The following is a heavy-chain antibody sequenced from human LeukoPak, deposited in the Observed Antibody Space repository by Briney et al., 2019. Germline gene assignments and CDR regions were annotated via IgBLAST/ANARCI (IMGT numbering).Heavy chain of an antibody. CDR3: ASNRGQWLFSD. CDR2: IYYSGST. Sequence: SETLSLTCTVSGGSISSYYWNWIRQPPGKGLEWIGNIYYSGSTNYNPSLKSRVTISIDTSKNQFSLRLSSVTAADTAVYYCASNRGQWLFSDWGQGTLVTVS. J-gene: IGHJ4*02. D-gene: IGHD6-19*01. V-gene: IGHV4-59*08. CDR1: GGSISSYY.